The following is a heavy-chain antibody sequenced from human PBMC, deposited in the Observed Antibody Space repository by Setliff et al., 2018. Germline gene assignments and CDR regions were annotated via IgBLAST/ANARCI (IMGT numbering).Heavy chain of an antibody. D-gene: IGHD5-18*01. CDR2: IYHNGNT. V-gene: IGHV4-59*01. J-gene: IGHJ6*02. CDR1: GGSISPYF. CDR3: ARDRTAYSYGLDV. Sequence: SETLSLTCTVSGGSISPYFWSWIRQSPGKGLEWTGYIYHNGNTNFNPSLKTRVTMSVDTSKNQFALNLRSVTAADSAVYYCARDRTAYSYGLDVWGQGTTVTVSS.